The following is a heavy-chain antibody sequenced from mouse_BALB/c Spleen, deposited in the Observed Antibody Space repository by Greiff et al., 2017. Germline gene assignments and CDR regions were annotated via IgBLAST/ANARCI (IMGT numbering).Heavy chain of an antibody. V-gene: IGHV14-3*02. Sequence: EVQLQQSGAELVKPGASVKLSCTASGFNIKDTYMHWVKQRPEQGLEWIGRIDPANGNTKYDPKFQGKATITADTSSNTAYLQLSSLTSEDTAVYYCAGLRPFDYWGQGTTLTVAS. CDR2: IDPANGNT. CDR1: GFNIKDTY. CDR3: AGLRPFDY. J-gene: IGHJ2*01. D-gene: IGHD1-2*01.